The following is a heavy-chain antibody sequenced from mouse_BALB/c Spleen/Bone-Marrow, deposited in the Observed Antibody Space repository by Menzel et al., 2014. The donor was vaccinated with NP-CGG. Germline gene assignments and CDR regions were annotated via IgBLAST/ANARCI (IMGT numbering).Heavy chain of an antibody. CDR2: ISSGGGST. Sequence: EVKLVESGGGLAKPGGSLKLSCAASGFAFSSYDMSWVRQTPEKRLEWVAYISSGGGSTYYPDTVKGRFTISRDNAKNTLYLQMSSLKSEDTAMYYCARKVRYFNYWAQGTTLTASS. J-gene: IGHJ2*01. CDR3: ARKVRYFNY. D-gene: IGHD2-14*01. CDR1: GFAFSSYD. V-gene: IGHV5-12-1*01.